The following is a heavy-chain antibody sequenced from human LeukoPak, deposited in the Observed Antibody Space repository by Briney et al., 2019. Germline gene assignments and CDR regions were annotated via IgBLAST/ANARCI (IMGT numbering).Heavy chain of an antibody. Sequence: GGSLRLSCVASGFFFDDYGMHWVRQVPGKGLEWVSGISWQSRTRKYADSVRGRFTISRDNAKNSLYLQMNSLKLEDTALYYCAKDRDFWSGLDVWGQGTMVTVS. CDR2: ISWQSRTR. J-gene: IGHJ6*02. CDR1: GFFFDDYG. CDR3: AKDRDFWSGLDV. V-gene: IGHV3-9*01. D-gene: IGHD3-3*01.